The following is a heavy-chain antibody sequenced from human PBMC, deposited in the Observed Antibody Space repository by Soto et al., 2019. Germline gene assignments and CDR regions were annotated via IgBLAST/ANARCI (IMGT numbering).Heavy chain of an antibody. D-gene: IGHD2-2*02. V-gene: IGHV3-23*01. CDR3: ANVPIWCSSTSCYTEGFGY. CDR2: ISAGGST. J-gene: IGHJ4*02. Sequence: EVQLLDSGGGLVQPGGSLRLSCTASGFTFSDYAMSWVRQPPGKGLEWVSVISAGGSTYYAESVKGRFTVSRANSKNTLYLQMNSLRAEDTAVYYCANVPIWCSSTSCYTEGFGYWGQGTLVTVSS. CDR1: GFTFSDYA.